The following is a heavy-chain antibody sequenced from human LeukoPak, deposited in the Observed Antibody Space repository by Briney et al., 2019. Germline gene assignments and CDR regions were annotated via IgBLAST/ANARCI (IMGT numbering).Heavy chain of an antibody. CDR3: VRDHLYAFDY. CDR1: GFTFSSYG. D-gene: IGHD2-8*01. Sequence: GGSLRLSCAASGFTFSSYGMHWVRQAPGKGLEWVAFIRYDGSNKYYADSVKGRFTISRDNSKNTLYVQMNSLRAEDTAVYYCVRDHLYAFDYWGQGTLVTVSS. CDR2: IRYDGSNK. V-gene: IGHV3-30*02. J-gene: IGHJ4*02.